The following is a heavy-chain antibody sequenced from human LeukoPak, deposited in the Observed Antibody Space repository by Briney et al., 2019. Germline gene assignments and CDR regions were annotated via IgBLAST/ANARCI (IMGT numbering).Heavy chain of an antibody. V-gene: IGHV3-53*01. Sequence: GGSLRLSCAASGFTVNSNYRSWVRQAPGQGLEWVSVIESAGITFYADSVKGRFTISRDISKNTLYLQMNSLRADDTAVYYCARTIGDYYHDYWGQGTLVTVSS. CDR1: GFTVNSNY. CDR3: ARTIGDYYHDY. D-gene: IGHD4-17*01. CDR2: IESAGIT. J-gene: IGHJ4*02.